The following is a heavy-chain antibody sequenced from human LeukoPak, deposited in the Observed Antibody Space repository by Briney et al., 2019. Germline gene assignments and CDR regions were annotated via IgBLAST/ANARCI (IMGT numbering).Heavy chain of an antibody. J-gene: IGHJ3*02. CDR2: IYTSGST. CDR3: ARSHPGSGDAFDI. Sequence: SETLSLTCTVSGGSISSYYWSWIRQPAGKGLEWIGRIYTSGSTNYNPSLKSRVTISVDTSKKQFSLQLSSVPAADTAVNCGARSHPGSGDAFDIWGQGTMVTVSS. D-gene: IGHD3-10*01. CDR1: GGSISSYY. V-gene: IGHV4-4*07.